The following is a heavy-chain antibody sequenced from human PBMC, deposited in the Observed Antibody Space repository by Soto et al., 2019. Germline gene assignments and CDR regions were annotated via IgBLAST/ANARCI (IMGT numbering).Heavy chain of an antibody. CDR3: ARDRGASGSYYTFYD. CDR2: INSRSSTI. V-gene: IGHV3-48*02. D-gene: IGHD3-10*01. Sequence: EVQLVESGGGLVQPGGSLRLSCAASGFTFSSYSMNWVRQAPGKGLDWVSSINSRSSTIYYADSVKGRFTISRDNAKNSLYLQMNSLRDEDTAVYYCARDRGASGSYYTFYDWGQGTLVTVSS. J-gene: IGHJ4*02. CDR1: GFTFSSYS.